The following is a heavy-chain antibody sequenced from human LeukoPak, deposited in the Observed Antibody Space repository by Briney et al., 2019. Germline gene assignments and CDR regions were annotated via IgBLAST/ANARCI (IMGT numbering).Heavy chain of an antibody. CDR1: GGSISSYY. D-gene: IGHD2-2*01. J-gene: IGHJ5*02. CDR3: ARDEGGYCSSTSCYAVRGFDP. V-gene: IGHV4-59*01. Sequence: SETLSLTCTVSGGSISSYYWSWIRQPPGKGLEWIGYIYYSGSTNYNPSLKSRVTISVDTSKNQCSLKLSSVTAADTAVYYCARDEGGYCSSTSCYAVRGFDPWGQGTLVTVSS. CDR2: IYYSGST.